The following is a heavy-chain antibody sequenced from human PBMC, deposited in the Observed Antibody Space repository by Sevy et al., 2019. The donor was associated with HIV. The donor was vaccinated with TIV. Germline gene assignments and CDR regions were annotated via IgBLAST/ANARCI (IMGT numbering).Heavy chain of an antibody. D-gene: IGHD6-13*01. CDR2: IYTSGST. J-gene: IGHJ5*02. CDR1: GGSISSYY. CDR3: ALAAAGSGKSPNWFDP. V-gene: IGHV4-4*07. Sequence: SETLSLTCTVSGGSISSYYWSWIRQPAGKGLEWIGRIYTSGSTNYNPSLKSRVTMSVDTSKNQFSLKLSSVTAADTAVYYCALAAAGSGKSPNWFDPWGQGTLVTVSS.